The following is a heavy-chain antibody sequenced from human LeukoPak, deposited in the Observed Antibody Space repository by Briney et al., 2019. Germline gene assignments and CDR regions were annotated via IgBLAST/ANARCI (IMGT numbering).Heavy chain of an antibody. CDR2: ISGGGGST. CDR3: AKGGKWDVTPFDY. V-gene: IGHV3-23*01. J-gene: IGHJ4*02. D-gene: IGHD1-26*01. CDR1: GFTFTSYS. Sequence: GGSLRLSCAASGFTFTSYSMNWVRQAPGKGLEWVSTISGGGGSTYYPDSVKGRFTISRDNSKNTLYLQVKSLRAEDTAVYYCAKGGKWDVTPFDYWGQGTLVTVSS.